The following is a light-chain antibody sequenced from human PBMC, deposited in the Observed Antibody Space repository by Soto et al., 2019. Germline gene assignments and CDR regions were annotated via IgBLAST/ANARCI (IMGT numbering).Light chain of an antibody. V-gene: IGKV3-20*01. J-gene: IGKJ4*01. CDR2: GAS. CDR3: PQFSSYPLT. CDR1: QSVSSSY. Sequence: TLSLSQGERATLSCRASQSVSSSYLAWYQQKPGQAPRLLIYGASSRATGIPDRFSGGGSGTDFTLTISRLEPEDFAVYYCPQFSSYPLTFGGGTKV.